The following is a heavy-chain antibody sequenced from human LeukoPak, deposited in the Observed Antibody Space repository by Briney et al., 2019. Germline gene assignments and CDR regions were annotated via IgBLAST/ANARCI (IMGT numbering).Heavy chain of an antibody. D-gene: IGHD2-2*01. CDR2: INHSGST. Sequence: PSETLSLTCAVYGGSFSGYYWSWIRQPPGKGLEWIGEINHSGSTNYNPSLKSRVTISVDTSKNQFSLKLSSVTAADTAVYYCARGRKDIVVVPAAIFNYWGQSTLVSVSS. CDR1: GGSFSGYY. CDR3: ARGRKDIVVVPAAIFNY. V-gene: IGHV4-34*01. J-gene: IGHJ4*02.